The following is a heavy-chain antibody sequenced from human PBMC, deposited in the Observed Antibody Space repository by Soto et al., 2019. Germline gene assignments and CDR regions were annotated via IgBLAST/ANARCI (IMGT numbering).Heavy chain of an antibody. CDR2: ISSSSSTI. CDR3: SRDIAMIPGDF. J-gene: IGHJ6*04. Sequence: GGSLRLSCAASGFTFSSYSMNWVRQAPGKGLEWVSYISSSSSTIYYADSVKGRFTISRDNAMNSLYLQMNSLRAEDTAVYYCSRDIAMIPGDFWGKGTTVTVSS. D-gene: IGHD3-16*01. CDR1: GFTFSSYS. V-gene: IGHV3-48*01.